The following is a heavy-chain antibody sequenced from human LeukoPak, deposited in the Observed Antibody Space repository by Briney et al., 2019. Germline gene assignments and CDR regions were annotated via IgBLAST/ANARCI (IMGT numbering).Heavy chain of an antibody. J-gene: IGHJ4*02. CDR2: ISRTSHTI. V-gene: IGHV3-48*02. CDR1: GFTFSSYS. D-gene: IGHD4-23*01. Sequence: PGGSLRLSCAASGFTFSSYSMNWVRQAPGKGLEWVSYISRTSHTIYYADSVKGRFTISRDNAKNSLYLQMNSLRDDDTALYYCARDPHYGGNSGSPPWGQGTLVTVSS. CDR3: ARDPHYGGNSGSPP.